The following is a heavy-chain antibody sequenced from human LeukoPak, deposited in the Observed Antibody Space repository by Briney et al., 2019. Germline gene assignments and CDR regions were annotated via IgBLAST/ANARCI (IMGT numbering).Heavy chain of an antibody. Sequence: SETLSLTCAVSCGSMNNYHWSWIRQPAGKGLEWIGQIHTSGTTNYYPPLKSRVTISIHTPESQLSLTIRSVTSADTAVYYCARRHISSGWSFDHWGQGTLVTVSS. CDR2: IHTSGTT. CDR3: ARRHISSGWSFDH. V-gene: IGHV4-4*07. CDR1: CGSMNNYH. D-gene: IGHD6-19*01. J-gene: IGHJ4*02.